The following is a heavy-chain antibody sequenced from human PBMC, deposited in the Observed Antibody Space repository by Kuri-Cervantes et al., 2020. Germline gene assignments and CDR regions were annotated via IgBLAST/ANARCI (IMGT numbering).Heavy chain of an antibody. CDR1: GFTFSSYS. CDR2: ISSSSSTI. V-gene: IGHV3-48*01. Sequence: GGSLRLSCAASGFTFSSYSMNWVRQAPGKGLEWVSYISSSSSTIYYADSVKGRFTISRDNSKNTLYLQMNSLRAEDTAVYYCAKDVGYYDSSGYYSWGYFQHWGQGTLVTVSS. D-gene: IGHD3-22*01. CDR3: AKDVGYYDSSGYYSWGYFQH. J-gene: IGHJ1*01.